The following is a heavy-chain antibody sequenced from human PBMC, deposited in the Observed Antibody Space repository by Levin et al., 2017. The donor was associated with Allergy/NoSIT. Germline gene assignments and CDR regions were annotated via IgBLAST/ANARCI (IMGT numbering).Heavy chain of an antibody. CDR3: AKTVTTKTNWFDP. CDR1: GGAISSNDFY. CDR2: ISYSGNT. J-gene: IGHJ5*02. Sequence: SETLSLTCTVSGGAISSNDFYWGWIRQPPGKGLQWIGAISYSGNTYYNPSLKSRVTISIDTSKNQFSLKLSSVTAADTSVYYCAKTVTTKTNWFDPWGQGTLVTVSS. V-gene: IGHV4-39*01. D-gene: IGHD4-17*01.